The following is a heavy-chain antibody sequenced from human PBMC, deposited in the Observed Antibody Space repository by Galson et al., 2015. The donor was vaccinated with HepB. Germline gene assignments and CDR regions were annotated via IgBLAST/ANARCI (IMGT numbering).Heavy chain of an antibody. D-gene: IGHD5/OR15-5a*01. J-gene: IGHJ6*02. CDR3: ARVPPYRTPLRYYYYGMDV. CDR2: IIPILGIV. CDR1: SGTFSSYA. V-gene: IGHV1-69*04. Sequence: SVKVSCKASSGTFSSYAITWVRQAPGQGLEWMGRIIPILGIVNYAQKFQGRVTITADKSTSTAYMEVSSLRAEDTAVYYCARVPPYRTPLRYYYYGMDVWGQGTTVTVSS.